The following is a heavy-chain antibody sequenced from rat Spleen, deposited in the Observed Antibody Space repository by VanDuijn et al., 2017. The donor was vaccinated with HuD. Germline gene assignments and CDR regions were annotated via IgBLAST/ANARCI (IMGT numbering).Heavy chain of an antibody. CDR1: GFTFSNNY. V-gene: IGHV5-27*01. CDR3: TTHYSSYIYPLYNWFAY. CDR2: ISTGGGST. Sequence: EVQLVESGGGLVQPGRSLKLSCVASGFTFSNNYMAWVRQAPTKGLEWVAHISTGGGSTHYRDSVKGRFTISRDNAKSTLYLQMDSLRSEDTATYYCTTHYSSYIYPLYNWFAYWGQGTLVTVSP. D-gene: IGHD1-2*01. J-gene: IGHJ3*01.